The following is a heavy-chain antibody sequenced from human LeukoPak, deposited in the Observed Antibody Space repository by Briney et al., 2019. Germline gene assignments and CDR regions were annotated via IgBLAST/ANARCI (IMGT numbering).Heavy chain of an antibody. J-gene: IGHJ4*02. CDR1: GFTFSRYW. D-gene: IGHD4-17*01. V-gene: IGHV3-7*01. CDR3: ARYGDYTPYYFDY. CDR2: IKQEGSEK. Sequence: PAGSLRLSCAASGFTFSRYWMSWVRQAPGKGLEWVANIKQEGSEKYYVDSVKGRFTISRDNAKNSLYLHMNSLRAEDTAVYYCARYGDYTPYYFDYWGQGTLVTVSS.